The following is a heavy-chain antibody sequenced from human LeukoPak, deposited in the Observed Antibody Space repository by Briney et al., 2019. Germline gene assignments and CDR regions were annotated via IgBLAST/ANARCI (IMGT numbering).Heavy chain of an antibody. Sequence: KASETLSLTCTVSGGSASSGSYYWSWIRQPPGKGLEWIGYIYYSGSTNYNPSLKSRVTISVDTSKNQFSLKLSSMTAADTAVYYCARAGTMMVGYFDYWGQGTLVTVSS. J-gene: IGHJ4*02. V-gene: IGHV4-61*01. CDR3: ARAGTMMVGYFDY. CDR1: GGSASSGSYY. CDR2: IYYSGST. D-gene: IGHD3-22*01.